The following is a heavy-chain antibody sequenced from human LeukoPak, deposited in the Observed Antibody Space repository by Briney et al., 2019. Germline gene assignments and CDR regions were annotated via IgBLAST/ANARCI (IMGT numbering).Heavy chain of an antibody. Sequence: ASVKVSCKASGYTFTSYDINWVRQATGQGLEWMGWMNPNSGNTGYAQKFQGRVTMTRNTSISTAYMELSSLRSEDTAVYYCARGISYYHSSGYYYAFDIWGQGTMVTVSS. V-gene: IGHV1-8*01. J-gene: IGHJ3*02. CDR3: ARGISYYHSSGYYYAFDI. D-gene: IGHD3-22*01. CDR1: GYTFTSYD. CDR2: MNPNSGNT.